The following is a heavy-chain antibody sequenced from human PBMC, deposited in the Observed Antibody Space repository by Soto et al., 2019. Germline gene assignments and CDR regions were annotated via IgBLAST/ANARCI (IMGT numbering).Heavy chain of an antibody. J-gene: IGHJ5*02. V-gene: IGHV1-18*01. CDR1: GYTFTSYG. D-gene: IGHD3-22*01. CDR3: ARVRAGIYYDSSGYYEGWFDP. Sequence: ASVKVSCKASGYTFTSYGISWVRQAPGQGLEWMGWISAYNGNTNYAQKLQGRVTMTTDTSTSTAYMELRSLRSDDTAVYYCARVRAGIYYDSSGYYEGWFDPWGQGTLVTVSS. CDR2: ISAYNGNT.